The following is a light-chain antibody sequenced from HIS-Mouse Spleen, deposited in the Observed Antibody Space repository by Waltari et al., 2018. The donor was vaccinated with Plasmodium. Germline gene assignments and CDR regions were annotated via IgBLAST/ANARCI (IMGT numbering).Light chain of an antibody. CDR3: QQYGSSPYT. J-gene: IGKJ2*01. V-gene: IGKV3-20*01. Sequence: EIVLTQSPGTLSLSPGDRATLPCRASQSVSSSYLAWYQQKPGQAPRLRIYGASSRATGIPDRFSGSGSGTDFTLTISRLEPEDFAVYYCQQYGSSPYTFGQGTKLEIK. CDR1: QSVSSSY. CDR2: GAS.